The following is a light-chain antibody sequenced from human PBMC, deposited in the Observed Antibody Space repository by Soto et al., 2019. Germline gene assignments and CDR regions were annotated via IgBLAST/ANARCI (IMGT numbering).Light chain of an antibody. CDR3: QVWDIMTDNDV. CDR2: YDS. V-gene: IGLV3-21*04. Sequence: SYELTQSPSVSVAPEKTATITCGGNNIGNKRVHWYRQKPGQAPVLLISYDSDRPAGIPERFSGSNSGNTATLTISRVEAGDEAGYYCQVWDIMTDNDVFGSGTKLTVL. J-gene: IGLJ1*01. CDR1: NIGNKR.